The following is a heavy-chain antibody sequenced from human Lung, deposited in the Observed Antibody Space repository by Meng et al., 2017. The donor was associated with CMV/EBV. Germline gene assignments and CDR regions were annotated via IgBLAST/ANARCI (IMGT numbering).Heavy chain of an antibody. CDR1: GFTFDDYA. CDR2: ISWNSGSI. J-gene: IGHJ4*02. Sequence: SCAASGFTFDDYAMHWVRQAPGKGLEWVSGISWNSGSIGYADSVKGRFTISRDHAPKSLYLQMNSLRAEDTALCYCAKLIPCEGSGSYYGGELGDYWXQGTLVTVSS. V-gene: IGHV3-9*01. D-gene: IGHD1-26*01. CDR3: AKLIPCEGSGSYYGGELGDY.